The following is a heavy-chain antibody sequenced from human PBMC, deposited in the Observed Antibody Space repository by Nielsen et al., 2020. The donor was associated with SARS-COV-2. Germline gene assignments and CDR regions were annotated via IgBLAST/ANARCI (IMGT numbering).Heavy chain of an antibody. J-gene: IGHJ4*02. D-gene: IGHD6-13*01. CDR2: INWNGGST. Sequence: GGSLRLSCAASGFTFDDYGMSWVRQAPGKGLEWVSGINWNGGSTGYADSVKGRFTISRDNSKNTLYLQMNSLRAEDTAVYYCAKDPSYSSNRVFDYWGQGTLVTVSS. CDR1: GFTFDDYG. CDR3: AKDPSYSSNRVFDY. V-gene: IGHV3-20*04.